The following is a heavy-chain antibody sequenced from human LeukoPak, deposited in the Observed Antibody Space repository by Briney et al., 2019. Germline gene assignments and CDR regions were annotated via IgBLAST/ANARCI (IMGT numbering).Heavy chain of an antibody. Sequence: PGGSLRLSCAASGFILSDYHMSWIRQAPGKGLEWVLYISEFGTTTYYADSVKGRFTISRDNAKKSVYLQMNSLRAEDTAVYYCARVGQFDYWGQGTLVTVSS. V-gene: IGHV3-11*04. CDR3: ARVGQFDY. J-gene: IGHJ4*02. CDR2: ISEFGTTT. CDR1: GFILSDYH.